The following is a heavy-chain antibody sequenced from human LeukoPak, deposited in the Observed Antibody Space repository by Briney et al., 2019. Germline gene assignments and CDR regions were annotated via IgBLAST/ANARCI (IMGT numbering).Heavy chain of an antibody. D-gene: IGHD3-22*01. CDR1: GFTFSSYS. V-gene: IGHV3-21*01. CDR3: ASPGGNDSSGYYNYYYYGMDV. J-gene: IGHJ6*02. CDR2: ISSSSSYI. Sequence: GGSLRLSCAASGFTFSSYSMNWVRQAPRKGLEWVSSISSSSSYIYYADSVKGRFTISRDNAKNSLYLQMNSLRAEDTAVYYCASPGGNDSSGYYNYYYYGMDVWGQGTTVTVSS.